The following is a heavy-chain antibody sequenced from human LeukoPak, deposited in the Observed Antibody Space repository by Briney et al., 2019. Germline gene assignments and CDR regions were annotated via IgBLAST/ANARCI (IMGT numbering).Heavy chain of an antibody. J-gene: IGHJ4*02. D-gene: IGHD3-10*01. CDR3: ASYSMVRGIIIKGVDY. V-gene: IGHV3-21*01. CDR1: GFTFSSYS. CDR2: ISSSSSYI. Sequence: GGSLRLSCAASGFTFSSYSMNWVRQAPGKGLEWVSSISSSSSYIYYADSVKGRFTISRDNAKNSLYLQMNSLRAEDTAVYYCASYSMVRGIIIKGVDYWGQGTLVTVSS.